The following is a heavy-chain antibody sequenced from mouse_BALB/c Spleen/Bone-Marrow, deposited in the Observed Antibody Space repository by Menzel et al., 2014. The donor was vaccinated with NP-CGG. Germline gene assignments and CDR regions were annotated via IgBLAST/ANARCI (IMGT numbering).Heavy chain of an antibody. Sequence: QVQLQQSGAELVKPGASLKLSCKASGYTSTNYWMHWVKQRPGQGLEWIGEIDPSDSYSNYNQSFKGKATLTVDKSSSTAYMQLTSLTSEDSAVYYCARGVVYYYAMDYWGQGTSVTVSS. V-gene: IGHV1-69*02. CDR1: GYTSTNYW. CDR2: IDPSDSYS. CDR3: ARGVVYYYAMDY. J-gene: IGHJ4*01.